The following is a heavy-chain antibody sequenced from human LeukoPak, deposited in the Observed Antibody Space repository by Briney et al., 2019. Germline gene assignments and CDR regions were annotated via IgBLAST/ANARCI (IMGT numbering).Heavy chain of an antibody. V-gene: IGHV3-30*04. Sequence: QPGGSLRLSCAASGFTFSSYAMRWVRQAPGKGLEWVAVISYDGSNKYYADSVKGRFTISRDNAKNSLYLQMNSLRAEDTAVYYCARERKSNYYMDVWGKGTTVTVSS. J-gene: IGHJ6*03. CDR2: ISYDGSNK. CDR3: ARERKSNYYMDV. CDR1: GFTFSSYA.